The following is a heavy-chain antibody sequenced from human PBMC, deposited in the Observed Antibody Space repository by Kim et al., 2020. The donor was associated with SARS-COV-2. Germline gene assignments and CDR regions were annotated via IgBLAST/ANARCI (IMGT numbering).Heavy chain of an antibody. D-gene: IGHD1-26*01. J-gene: IGHJ4*02. CDR2: VGGSGDET. V-gene: IGHV3-23*01. Sequence: GGSLRLSCAASGFTFSNYAMSWVRQAPGKGLEWVSVVGGSGDETYYADSVKGRFTTSRDNSKNTLYLQMNSLRAEDTALYYCARGGGGSHFAYWGQGTLVTVSS. CDR3: ARGGGGSHFAY. CDR1: GFTFSNYA.